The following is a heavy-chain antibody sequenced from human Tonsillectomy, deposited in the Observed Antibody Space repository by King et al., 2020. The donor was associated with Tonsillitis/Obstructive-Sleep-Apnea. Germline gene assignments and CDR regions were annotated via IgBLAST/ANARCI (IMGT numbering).Heavy chain of an antibody. CDR2: IYYSGST. J-gene: IGHJ4*02. CDR1: GGSVSSGRYY. CDR3: ARYSSSWRGVYYFDY. Sequence: QLQESGPGLVKPSETLSLPCTVSGGSVSSGRYYWSWIRQPPGKGLEWIGYIYYSGSTNYNPSLTSRVTISVDTSKNQFSLKLSSVTAADTAVYYCARYSSSWRGVYYFDYWGQGTLVTVSS. D-gene: IGHD6-13*01. V-gene: IGHV4-61*01.